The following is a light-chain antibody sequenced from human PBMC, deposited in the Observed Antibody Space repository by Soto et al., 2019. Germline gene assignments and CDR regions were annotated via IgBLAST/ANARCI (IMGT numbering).Light chain of an antibody. J-gene: IGLJ1*01. Sequence: QSALTQPTSVSGSPGQSVAISCTGTSSDVGNSNGVSWYHQPPGTAPKLMIYDVNNRPSGVPDRFSGSKSGNTASLTISGLQAKDEGDYYCSSYTSSSTDVFGTGTKLTVL. CDR3: SSYTSSSTDV. CDR1: SSDVGNSNG. V-gene: IGLV2-18*02. CDR2: DVN.